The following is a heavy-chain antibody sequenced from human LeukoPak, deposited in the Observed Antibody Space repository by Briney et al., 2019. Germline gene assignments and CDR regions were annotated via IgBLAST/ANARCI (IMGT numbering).Heavy chain of an antibody. CDR3: ARDGRGWEPPYYYYYMDV. CDR1: GGSISSGSYY. Sequence: PSETLSLTCTVSGGSISSGSYYWSWIRQPAGKGLEWIGRSYTSGSTNYNPSLKSRVTISVDTSKNQFSLKLSSVTAADTAVYYCARDGRGWEPPYYYYYMDVWGKGTTVTVSS. D-gene: IGHD1-26*01. CDR2: SYTSGST. J-gene: IGHJ6*03. V-gene: IGHV4-61*02.